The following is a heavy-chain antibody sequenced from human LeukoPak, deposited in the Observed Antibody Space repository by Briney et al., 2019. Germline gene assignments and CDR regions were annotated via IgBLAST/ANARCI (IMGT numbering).Heavy chain of an antibody. Sequence: QPGRPLRLSCAASGFTFSTYGVHWVRQAPGKGLEWVALIWYDGSNKYYADSVRGRFTISRDNSKNTLYLQMNSLRAEDTALYYCAGGSGDYSPDYWGQGTLVTVSS. J-gene: IGHJ4*02. D-gene: IGHD4-17*01. CDR1: GFTFSTYG. V-gene: IGHV3-33*01. CDR3: AGGSGDYSPDY. CDR2: IWYDGSNK.